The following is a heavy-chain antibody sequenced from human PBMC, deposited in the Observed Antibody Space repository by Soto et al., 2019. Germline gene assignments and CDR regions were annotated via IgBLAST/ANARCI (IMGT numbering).Heavy chain of an antibody. Sequence: SETLSLTCAVYGGSFSGYSWTWIRQPPGTGLEWIGEINHSGSTNYNPSLKSRFTISVDTSKNQFSLKLSTVTAADTSVYYCATGIAAEYYYDGSGYYSDDYWGQGTLVTVSS. CDR1: GGSFSGYS. J-gene: IGHJ4*02. CDR3: ATGIAAEYYYDGSGYYSDDY. CDR2: INHSGST. V-gene: IGHV4-34*01. D-gene: IGHD3-22*01.